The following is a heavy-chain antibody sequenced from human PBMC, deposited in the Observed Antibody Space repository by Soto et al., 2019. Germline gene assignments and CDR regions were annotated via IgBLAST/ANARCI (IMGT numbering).Heavy chain of an antibody. Sequence: VQLVESGGGVVQPGRSLRLSCAASGFTFSSYGMHWVRQAPGKGLEWVAVISYDGSNKYYADSVKGRFTISRDNSKNTLYLQMNSLRAEDTAVYYCARSGYSSGWYGGGNYWGQGTLVTVSS. CDR3: ARSGYSSGWYGGGNY. J-gene: IGHJ4*02. CDR1: GFTFSSYG. V-gene: IGHV3-30*03. CDR2: ISYDGSNK. D-gene: IGHD6-19*01.